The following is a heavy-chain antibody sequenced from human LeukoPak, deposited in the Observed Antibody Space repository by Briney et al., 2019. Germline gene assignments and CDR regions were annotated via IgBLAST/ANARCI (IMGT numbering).Heavy chain of an antibody. D-gene: IGHD3-22*01. CDR2: IIPIFGTA. V-gene: IGHV1-69*13. Sequence: SVKVSCKASGYSFTYHYMHWLRQAPGQGLEWMGGIIPIFGTANYAQKFQGRVTITADESTSTAYMELSSLRSEDTAVYYCARDSRNYYDSRGAFDIWGQGTMVTVSS. CDR3: ARDSRNYYDSRGAFDI. CDR1: GYSFTYHY. J-gene: IGHJ3*02.